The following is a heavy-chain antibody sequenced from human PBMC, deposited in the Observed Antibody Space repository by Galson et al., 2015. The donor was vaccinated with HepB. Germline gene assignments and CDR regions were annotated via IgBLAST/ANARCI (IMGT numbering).Heavy chain of an antibody. J-gene: IGHJ4*02. Sequence: SVKVSCKASGGTFSSYAISWVRQAPGQGLEWMGGIIPIFGTANYAQKFQGRVTITADESTSTAYMELSSLRSEDTAVYYCASFPPGFGDYRNYFDYWGQGTLVTVSS. CDR3: ASFPPGFGDYRNYFDY. CDR2: IIPIFGTA. CDR1: GGTFSSYA. D-gene: IGHD4-17*01. V-gene: IGHV1-69*13.